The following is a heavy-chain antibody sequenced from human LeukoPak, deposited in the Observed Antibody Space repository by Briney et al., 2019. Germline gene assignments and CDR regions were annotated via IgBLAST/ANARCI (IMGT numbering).Heavy chain of an antibody. CDR3: ARGPYYSGSGSYYWTRVGFDY. Sequence: GASVKVSCKTSGYTFTTYSISWVRQAPGQGLEWMGWISAYNGNTDYAQKLQGRLTMITDTSTSTAYMELRSLRSEDTGVYYCARGPYYSGSGSYYWTRVGFDYWGQGTLVTVSS. CDR2: ISAYNGNT. V-gene: IGHV1-18*01. J-gene: IGHJ4*02. D-gene: IGHD3-10*01. CDR1: GYTFTTYS.